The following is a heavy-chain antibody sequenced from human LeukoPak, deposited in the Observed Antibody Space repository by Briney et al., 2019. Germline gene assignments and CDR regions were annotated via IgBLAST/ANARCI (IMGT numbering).Heavy chain of an antibody. V-gene: IGHV3-30*18. Sequence: GGSLRLSCAASGFTFSSHGIHWVRQAPGKGLEWVAVVSSDGGTKYYADSVKGRFTISRDNSKNTLYLQMNSLRGEDTAIHYCTKESATGSRYSFDYWGQGTLVTVSS. CDR3: TKESATGSRYSFDY. CDR1: GFTFSSHG. D-gene: IGHD2-15*01. J-gene: IGHJ4*02. CDR2: VSSDGGTK.